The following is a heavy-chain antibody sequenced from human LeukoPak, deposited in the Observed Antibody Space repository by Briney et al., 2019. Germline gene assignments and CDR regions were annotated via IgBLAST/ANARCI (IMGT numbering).Heavy chain of an antibody. CDR3: ATAGRSTMIVDY. CDR2: IDTSGST. CDR1: GGSISSGSYY. D-gene: IGHD3-22*01. Sequence: PSETLSLTCTVSGGSISSGSYYWSWIRHPAGKGLEWIGRIDTSGSTNYNPSLKSRVTISVGTSKNQFSLKLSSVTAADTAVYYCATAGRSTMIVDYWGQGTLVTVSS. J-gene: IGHJ4*02. V-gene: IGHV4-61*02.